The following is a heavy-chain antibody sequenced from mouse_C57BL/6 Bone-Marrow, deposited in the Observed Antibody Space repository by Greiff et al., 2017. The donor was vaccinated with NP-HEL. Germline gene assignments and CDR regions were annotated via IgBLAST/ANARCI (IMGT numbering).Heavy chain of an antibody. Sequence: QVQLQQPGAELVRPGSSVKLSCKASGYTFTSYWMHWVKQRPLQGLEWIGNIDPSDSETHYNQKFKDKATLTVDKSSSTAYMQLSSLTSEDSAVYYCASSPIYYYGRELDYWGQGTTLTVSS. D-gene: IGHD1-1*01. CDR3: ASSPIYYYGRELDY. CDR1: GYTFTSYW. V-gene: IGHV1-52*01. CDR2: IDPSDSET. J-gene: IGHJ2*01.